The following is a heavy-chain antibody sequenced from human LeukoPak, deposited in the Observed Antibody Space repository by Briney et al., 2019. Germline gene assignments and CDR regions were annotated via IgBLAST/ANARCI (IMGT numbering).Heavy chain of an antibody. CDR3: ARVEASGYDYGAFDY. Sequence: DPGGSLRLSCAASGFTFNTFWMSWVRQAPGEGLEWVANIKHDGSEKYYVDSVKGRFTISRDNAKNSLYLQMSSLRADDTAVYYCARVEASGYDYGAFDYWGQGTLVTVSS. D-gene: IGHD5-12*01. CDR1: GFTFNTFW. CDR2: IKHDGSEK. V-gene: IGHV3-7*01. J-gene: IGHJ4*02.